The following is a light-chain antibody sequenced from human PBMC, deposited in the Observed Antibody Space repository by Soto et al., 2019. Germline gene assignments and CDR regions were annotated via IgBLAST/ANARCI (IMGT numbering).Light chain of an antibody. V-gene: IGLV2-14*01. CDR1: SSDVGGYNY. CDR2: DVN. Sequence: QSALTQPASVSGSPGQSITISCTGTSSDVGGYNYVSWYQQHPGKAPKLMIYDVNNRPSGVSNRFSGSKSGNTASLTISGIQAEDEADYYCSSYTSSSTRVFGGGTKLTVL. CDR3: SSYTSSSTRV. J-gene: IGLJ2*01.